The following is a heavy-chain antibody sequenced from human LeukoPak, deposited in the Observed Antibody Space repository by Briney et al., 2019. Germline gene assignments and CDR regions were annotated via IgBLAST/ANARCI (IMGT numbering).Heavy chain of an antibody. CDR1: GGSFSGYY. V-gene: IGHV4-34*01. Sequence: PSETLSLTCAVYGGSFSGYYWSWIRQPPGKGLEWIGEINHSGSTNYNPSLKSRVTISVDTSKNQFSLKLSSVTAADTAVYYCARIRQTSRNYYYYYMDVWGKGTTVTVSS. CDR3: ARIRQTSRNYYYYYMDV. CDR2: INHSGST. J-gene: IGHJ6*03. D-gene: IGHD1-14*01.